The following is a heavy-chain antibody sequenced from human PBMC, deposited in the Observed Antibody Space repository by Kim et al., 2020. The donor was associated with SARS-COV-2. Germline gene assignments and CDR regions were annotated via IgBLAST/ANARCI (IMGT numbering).Heavy chain of an antibody. J-gene: IGHJ3*02. V-gene: IGHV1-69*06. CDR1: GGTFSSYA. Sequence: SVKVSCKASGGTFSSYAISWVRQAPGQGLEWMGGIIPIFGTANYAQKFQGRVTITADKSTSTAYMDLSSLRSEDTAGYYCARVRVIAAAGTSAFDIWGQGTMVTVSS. D-gene: IGHD6-13*01. CDR3: ARVRVIAAAGTSAFDI. CDR2: IIPIFGTA.